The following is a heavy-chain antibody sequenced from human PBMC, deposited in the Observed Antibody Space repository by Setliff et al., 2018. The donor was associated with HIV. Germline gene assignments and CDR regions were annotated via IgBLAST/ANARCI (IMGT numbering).Heavy chain of an antibody. J-gene: IGHJ1*01. CDR3: ARGPRGLRWGVYFQH. CDR2: IYHSGNT. V-gene: IGHV4-38-2*02. D-gene: IGHD3-10*01. Sequence: PSETLSLTCTVSGDSISSDFYWGWIRQPPGKGLEWIGSIYHSGNTYYMPSLQSRVTISVDTSKNQFSLKLSSVTAADTAVYYCARGPRGLRWGVYFQHWGQGTLVTVSS. CDR1: GDSISSDFY.